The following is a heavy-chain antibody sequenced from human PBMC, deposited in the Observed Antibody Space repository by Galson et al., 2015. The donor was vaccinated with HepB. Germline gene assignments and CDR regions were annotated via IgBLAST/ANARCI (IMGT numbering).Heavy chain of an antibody. V-gene: IGHV7-4-1*02. D-gene: IGHD2-21*01. Sequence: SVKVSCKASGYTFTSYAMNWVRQAPGQGLEWMGWINTNTGNPTYAQGFTGRFVFSLDTSVSTAYLQISSLKAEDTAVYYCARSDPRGIVVVIANYRAFDIRGQGTMVTVSS. CDR2: INTNTGNP. J-gene: IGHJ3*02. CDR1: GYTFTSYA. CDR3: ARSDPRGIVVVIANYRAFDI.